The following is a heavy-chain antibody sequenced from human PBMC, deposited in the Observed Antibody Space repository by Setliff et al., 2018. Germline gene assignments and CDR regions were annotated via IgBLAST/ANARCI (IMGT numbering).Heavy chain of an antibody. CDR3: ARWTARAVDY. D-gene: IGHD6-6*01. CDR1: GFTFSNHW. CDR2: IKQDGSDK. V-gene: IGHV3-7*03. J-gene: IGHJ4*02. Sequence: GGSLRLSWAASGFTFSNHWMTWVRQAPGKGLEWVANIKQDGSDKYYVDSVKGRFTVSRDNAKNSLYLQMSSLRAEDTAVYYCARWTARAVDYWGQGTLVTVSS.